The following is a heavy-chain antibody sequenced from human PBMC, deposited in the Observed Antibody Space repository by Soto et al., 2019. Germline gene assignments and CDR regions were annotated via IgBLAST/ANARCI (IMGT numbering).Heavy chain of an antibody. Sequence: PGGSLRLSCAASGFTFSSYGMHWVRQAPGKGLEWVAVISYDGSNKYYADSVKGRFTISRDNSKNTLYLQMNSLRAEDTAVYYCAKDAGSPRPFDPWGQGTLVTVSS. J-gene: IGHJ5*02. CDR2: ISYDGSNK. D-gene: IGHD6-13*01. CDR1: GFTFSSYG. CDR3: AKDAGSPRPFDP. V-gene: IGHV3-30*18.